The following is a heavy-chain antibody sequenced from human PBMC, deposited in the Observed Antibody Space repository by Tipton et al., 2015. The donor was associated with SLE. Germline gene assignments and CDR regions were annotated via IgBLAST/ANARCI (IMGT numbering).Heavy chain of an antibody. CDR1: GGSISSSSYY. J-gene: IGHJ3*02. D-gene: IGHD6-19*01. CDR3: ASPRVAYSSGLSHAFDI. V-gene: IGHV4-39*01. CDR2: IYYSGST. Sequence: TLSLTCTVSGGSISSSSYYWGWIRQPPGKGLEWIGSIYYSGSTYYNPSLKSRVTISVDTSKNQFSLKLSSVTAADTAVYYCASPRVAYSSGLSHAFDIWGQGTMVTVSS.